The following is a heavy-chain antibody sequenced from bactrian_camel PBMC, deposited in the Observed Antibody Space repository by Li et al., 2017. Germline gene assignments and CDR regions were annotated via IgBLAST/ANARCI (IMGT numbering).Heavy chain of an antibody. V-gene: IGHV3S1*01. CDR1: GVVHATFC. J-gene: IGHJ4*01. CDR2: IYTGGGAT. D-gene: IGHD4*01. CDR3: AAAKLPVVAIATLTRVLREEDFPD. Sequence: HVQLVESGGGSVQAGGSLRLSCAATGVVHATFCLAWFRQGPGQAREVVAVIYTGGGATYYADSVKGRFTISQDDAKNTVYLQMNDLKPEDSAMYYCAAAKLPVVAIATLTRVLREEDFPDWGQGTQVTVSS.